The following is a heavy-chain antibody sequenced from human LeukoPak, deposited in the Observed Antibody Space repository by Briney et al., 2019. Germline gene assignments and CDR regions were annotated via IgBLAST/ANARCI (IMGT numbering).Heavy chain of an antibody. D-gene: IGHD3-22*01. J-gene: IGHJ3*02. Sequence: SETLSLTCTVSGGSISSSSYYWGWIRQPPGKGLEWIGSIYYSGSTYYNPSLKSRVTISVDTSKNQFSLKLSSVTASDTAVYYCARRLDYHDSSGYSDAFDIWGQGTMVTVSS. CDR2: IYYSGST. CDR1: GGSISSSSYY. CDR3: ARRLDYHDSSGYSDAFDI. V-gene: IGHV4-39*07.